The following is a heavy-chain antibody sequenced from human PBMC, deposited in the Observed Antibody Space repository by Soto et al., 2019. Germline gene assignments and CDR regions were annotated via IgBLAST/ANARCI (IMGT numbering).Heavy chain of an antibody. J-gene: IGHJ6*02. D-gene: IGHD1-26*01. V-gene: IGHV4-4*02. CDR2: IYHSGST. Sequence: QVQLQESGPGLVKPSGTLSLTCAVSGGSISSSNWWSWVRKPPGTGLEWIGEIYHSGSTNYNPSLKSRVTISVDKSKNQVSLKLSSVTAADTAVYYFARVSGSYYYGMDVWGQGITVTVSS. CDR1: GGSISSSNW. CDR3: ARVSGSYYYGMDV.